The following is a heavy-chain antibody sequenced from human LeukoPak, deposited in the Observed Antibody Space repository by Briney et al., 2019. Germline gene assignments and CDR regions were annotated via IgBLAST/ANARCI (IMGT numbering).Heavy chain of an antibody. Sequence: ASVKVSCKASGYTFTHYAMNWVRQAPGQGLQWMGCISTNTGNPTYAQGFTGRFVFSLDTSVSTAYLQMHSLRAEDTAVYYCAKEGSDPLFFDYWGQGTLVTVSS. CDR1: GYTFTHYA. CDR3: AKEGSDPLFFDY. CDR2: ISTNTGNP. J-gene: IGHJ4*02. V-gene: IGHV7-4-1*01.